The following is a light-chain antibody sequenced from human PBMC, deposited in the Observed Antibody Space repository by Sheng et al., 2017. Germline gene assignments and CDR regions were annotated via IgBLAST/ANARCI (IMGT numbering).Light chain of an antibody. CDR1: QTLGKY. V-gene: IGKV1-39*01. CDR2: GAS. CDR3: QQSYSVPRT. J-gene: IGKJ1*01. Sequence: DIQMTQSPSSLSASVGDRVTITCRASQTLGKYVNWYQEKPGEAPSLLIYGASSLATGVPSRFSGSGSGSDFTLTIYSLQPEDFATYYCQQSYSVPRTFGQRDRRWK.